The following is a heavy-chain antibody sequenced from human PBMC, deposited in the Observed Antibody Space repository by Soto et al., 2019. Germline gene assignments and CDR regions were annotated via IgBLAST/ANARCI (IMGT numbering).Heavy chain of an antibody. Sequence: QVQLVQSGAEVKKPGASVKVSCKASGYTFTSYGISWVRQAPRQRLEWRGWISAYNGNTNYAQKLQVRVTMTPHTATRTGYMDRRSRRSDDTAVYYCPRGGSSWAQSVNYGGQGTLVTFSS. CDR1: GYTFTSYG. D-gene: IGHD6-13*01. J-gene: IGHJ4*02. CDR3: PRGGSSWAQSVNY. CDR2: ISAYNGNT. V-gene: IGHV1-18*01.